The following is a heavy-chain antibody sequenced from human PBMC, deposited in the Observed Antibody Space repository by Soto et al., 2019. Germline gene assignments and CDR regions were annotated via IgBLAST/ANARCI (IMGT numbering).Heavy chain of an antibody. V-gene: IGHV5-10-1*01. D-gene: IGHD3-3*02. J-gene: IGHJ4*02. Sequence: PGESLKISCKASRYSFTNYWISWVRQMPGKGLEWMGRIDPSDSYTNYSPSFQGHVTISVDKSISSSFLLWGSLKASDTAIYYCARHFNDGFDYWGQETLVTVSS. CDR3: ARHFNDGFDY. CDR2: IDPSDSYT. CDR1: RYSFTNYW.